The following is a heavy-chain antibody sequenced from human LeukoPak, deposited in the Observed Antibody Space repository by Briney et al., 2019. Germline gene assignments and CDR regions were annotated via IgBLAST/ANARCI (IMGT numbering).Heavy chain of an antibody. CDR2: IWYAGSNK. J-gene: IGHJ4*02. CDR3: AVRDSSGWYERNFDY. Sequence: PGGSLRLSCAASGFTFSSYGMHWVRQAPGKGLGRVAFIWYAGSNKYYTDSVKGRFTISKDNSKNTLYLQMNSLRAEDTAVYYCAVRDSSGWYERNFDYWGQGTLVTVSS. CDR1: GFTFSSYG. D-gene: IGHD6-19*01. V-gene: IGHV3-30*02.